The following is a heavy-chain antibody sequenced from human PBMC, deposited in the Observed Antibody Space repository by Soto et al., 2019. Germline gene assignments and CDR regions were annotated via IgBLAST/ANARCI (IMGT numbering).Heavy chain of an antibody. J-gene: IGHJ3*02. CDR1: GFSLSSYW. V-gene: IGHV3-7*05. Sequence: EVQLEESGGDLVQPGGSLRLSCSASGFSLSSYWMTWVRQAPGKGLEWVANINRDGSKQSYLDSVRGRFTISRDNVRQSLYLQMNSLRADDTALYYCARDVSPGTSSLYLDAFDIWGQGTMVTVSS. CDR3: ARDVSPGTSSLYLDAFDI. D-gene: IGHD6-13*01. CDR2: INRDGSKQ.